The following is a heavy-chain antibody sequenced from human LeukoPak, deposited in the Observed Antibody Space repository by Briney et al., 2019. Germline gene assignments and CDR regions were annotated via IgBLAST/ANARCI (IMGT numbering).Heavy chain of an antibody. Sequence: PGGSLRLSCAASGFTFSSYAMSWVRQAPGKGLEWVSAISGSGGSTSYADSVKGRFTISRDNSKNTLYLQMNSLRAEDTAVYYCAKFDSSGYPRAPLGYWGQGTLVTVSS. CDR2: ISGSGGST. CDR3: AKFDSSGYPRAPLGY. J-gene: IGHJ4*02. D-gene: IGHD3-22*01. CDR1: GFTFSSYA. V-gene: IGHV3-23*01.